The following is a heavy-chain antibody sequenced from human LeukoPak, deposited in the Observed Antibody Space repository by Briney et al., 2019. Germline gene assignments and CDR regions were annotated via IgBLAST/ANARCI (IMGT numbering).Heavy chain of an antibody. J-gene: IGHJ3*02. CDR1: GYTFTGYY. CDR3: ARDPPSHSSGHLI. Sequence: GASVKVSCKASGYTFTGYYMHWVRQAPGQGLEWMGWINPNSGGTNYAQKFQGRVTMTRDTSISTAYMELSRLRSDDTAVYYCARDPPSHSSGHLIWGQGTMVTVSS. V-gene: IGHV1-2*02. D-gene: IGHD6-19*01. CDR2: INPNSGGT.